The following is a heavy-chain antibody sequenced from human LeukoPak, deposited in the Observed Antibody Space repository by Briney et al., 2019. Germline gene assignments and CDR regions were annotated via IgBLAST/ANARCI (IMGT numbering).Heavy chain of an antibody. D-gene: IGHD6-13*01. V-gene: IGHV3-53*01. J-gene: IGHJ4*02. Sequence: QPGGSLRLSCAASGFTVSSNYMSWVRQAPGKGLEWVSVIYSGGSTYYADSVKGRFTISRDNSKNTLYLQMNSLRAEDTAVYYCARDADSSSWYHFDYWGQGTLITVSS. CDR1: GFTVSSNY. CDR2: IYSGGST. CDR3: ARDADSSSWYHFDY.